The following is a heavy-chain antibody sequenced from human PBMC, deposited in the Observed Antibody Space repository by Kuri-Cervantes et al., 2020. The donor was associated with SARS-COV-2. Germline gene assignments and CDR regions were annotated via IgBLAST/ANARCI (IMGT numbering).Heavy chain of an antibody. CDR3: ARGRFSEWFLGRDAFDL. D-gene: IGHD3-3*01. V-gene: IGHV4-38-2*01. J-gene: IGHJ3*01. CDR1: GYSISSGYY. Sequence: GSLRLSCAVSGYSISSGYYWGWIRQPPGKGLEWIGSIYHSGTTYYTPSLESRVAISIDKSKNHLSLRVTSVTAADTAVYYCARGRFSEWFLGRDAFDLWGQGTMVTVSS. CDR2: IYHSGTT.